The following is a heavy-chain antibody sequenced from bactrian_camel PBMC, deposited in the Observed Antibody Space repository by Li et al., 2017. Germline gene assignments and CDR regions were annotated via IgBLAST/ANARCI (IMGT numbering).Heavy chain of an antibody. CDR1: GHTRNNYC. D-gene: IGHD7*01. CDR2: IDDVGST. Sequence: HVQLVESGGGSVQTGGSLRLSCTVSGHTRNNYCMGWYRQTPGKEREAVAAIDDVGSTSYANFAKGRFTISRDNAKSTMYLQMNNLKPDDGGTYYCAVAIRGMYGGTWFCHNRDGIDYWGEGTQVTVS. V-gene: IGHV3S53*01. J-gene: IGHJ7*01.